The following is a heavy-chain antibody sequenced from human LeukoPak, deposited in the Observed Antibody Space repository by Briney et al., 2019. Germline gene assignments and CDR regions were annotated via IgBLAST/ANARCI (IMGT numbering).Heavy chain of an antibody. V-gene: IGHV1-69*13. D-gene: IGHD3-9*01. Sequence: EASVKVSCKASGGTFSSYAISWVRQAPGQGLEWMGGIIPIFGTANYAQKFQGRVTITADESTSTAYMELSSLRSEDTAVYYCARSYYDILGTDYGMDVWGQGTMVTVSS. J-gene: IGHJ6*02. CDR1: GGTFSSYA. CDR2: IIPIFGTA. CDR3: ARSYYDILGTDYGMDV.